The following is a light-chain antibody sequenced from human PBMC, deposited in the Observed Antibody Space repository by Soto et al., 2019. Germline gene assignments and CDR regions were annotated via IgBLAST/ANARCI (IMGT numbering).Light chain of an antibody. CDR2: GAS. CDR3: QQYGSSPYT. J-gene: IGKJ2*01. V-gene: IGKV3-20*01. Sequence: EIVLTQSPGTLSLSPGERATLSCRASQNFGNTFLAWYQQKPGQAPRLLIYGASSRATGIPDRFSGSGSEKDFTLTISRLEPEDFAVYYCQQYGSSPYTFGQGTKLEIK. CDR1: QNFGNTF.